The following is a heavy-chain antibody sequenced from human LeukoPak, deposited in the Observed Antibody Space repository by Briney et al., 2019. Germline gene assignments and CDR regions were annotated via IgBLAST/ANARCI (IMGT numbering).Heavy chain of an antibody. CDR3: AKASATIVVVSKHFDY. V-gene: IGHV3-23*01. J-gene: IGHJ4*02. CDR2: ISGSGGST. CDR1: GFTFSSYA. D-gene: IGHD3-22*01. Sequence: PGGSLRLSCAASGFTFSSYAMSWVRQAPGKGLEWVSAISGSGGSTYYADSVKGRFTISRDNSKSTLYLQMNSLRAEDTAVYYCAKASATIVVVSKHFDYWGQGTLVTVSS.